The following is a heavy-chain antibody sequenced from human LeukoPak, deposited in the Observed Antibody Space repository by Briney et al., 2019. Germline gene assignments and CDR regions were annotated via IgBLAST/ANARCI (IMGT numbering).Heavy chain of an antibody. CDR2: IFHSGST. D-gene: IGHD3-16*02. Sequence: SETLSLTCAVSGYSISSGYYWAWIRQPPGKGLEWIGSIFHSGSTYYNPSLKSRVTISVDTSKKRFSLKLSSVTAADTAVYYCARHDRMITFGGVIVLNSRFDYLGQGSLVTVSS. CDR1: GYSISSGYY. V-gene: IGHV4-38-2*01. J-gene: IGHJ4*02. CDR3: ARHDRMITFGGVIVLNSRFDY.